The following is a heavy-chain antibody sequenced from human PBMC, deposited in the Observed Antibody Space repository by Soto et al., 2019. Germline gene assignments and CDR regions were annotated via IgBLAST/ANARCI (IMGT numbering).Heavy chain of an antibody. CDR1: GYTFTSYG. Sequence: QVQLVQSGAEVKKPGASVKVSCKASGYTFTSYGISWVRQAPGQGLEWMGWISAYNGNTNYAQKLQGRVTMTTDTPTSTDYMELRSLRSDDTAVYYCARDKWDSGYDCCSKVGVNNWFDPWGQGTLVTVSS. CDR3: ARDKWDSGYDCCSKVGVNNWFDP. V-gene: IGHV1-18*01. D-gene: IGHD5-12*01. CDR2: ISAYNGNT. J-gene: IGHJ5*02.